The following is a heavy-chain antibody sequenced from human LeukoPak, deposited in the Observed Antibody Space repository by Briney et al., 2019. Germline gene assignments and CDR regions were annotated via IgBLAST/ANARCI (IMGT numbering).Heavy chain of an antibody. Sequence: GGSLRLSCAASGFSLSIYDMHWVRQTPGKGLEWVSGIGLVGDTYYTGSVKGRFTISREDAKNALYLQMNSLRAGATAVYECARRKAGSSRWSDAFDIWGQGTMVTVSS. V-gene: IGHV3-13*04. CDR3: ARRKAGSSRWSDAFDI. CDR1: GFSLSIYD. D-gene: IGHD6-13*01. CDR2: IGLVGDT. J-gene: IGHJ3*02.